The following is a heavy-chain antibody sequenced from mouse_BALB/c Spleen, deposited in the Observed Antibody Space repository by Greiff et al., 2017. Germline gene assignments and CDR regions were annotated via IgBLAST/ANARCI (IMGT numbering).Heavy chain of an antibody. CDR3: ARVEGPWSVDV. J-gene: IGHJ1*01. CDR1: GFTFSSYA. CDR2: ISSGGSYT. V-gene: IGHV5-9-4*01. Sequence: EVQLVESGGGLVQPGGSRKLSCAASGFTFSSYAMSWVRQSPEKRLEWVAEISSGGSYTYYPDTVTGRFTISRDNAKNTLYLEMSSLRSEDTAMYYCARVEGPWSVDVWGAGTTVTVSS.